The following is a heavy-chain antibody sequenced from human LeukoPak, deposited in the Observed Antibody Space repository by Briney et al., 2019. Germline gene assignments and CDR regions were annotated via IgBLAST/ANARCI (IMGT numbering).Heavy chain of an antibody. V-gene: IGHV4-39*07. J-gene: IGHJ4*02. CDR1: GGSISTSSYY. CDR2: IYYSGST. D-gene: IGHD1-26*01. CDR3: ARGENTVGATDFDY. Sequence: SETLSLTCTVSGGSISTSSYYWGWIRQPPGKGLECIGNIYYSGSTYYNPSLKSRITISLDTSKNQYSLKLSSVTAADTAVYYCARGENTVGATDFDYWGQGTLVTVSS.